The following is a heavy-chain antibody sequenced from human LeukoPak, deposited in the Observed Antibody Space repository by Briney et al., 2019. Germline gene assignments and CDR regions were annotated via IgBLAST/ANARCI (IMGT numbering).Heavy chain of an antibody. CDR3: AREAGYYDSSGYSDY. J-gene: IGHJ4*02. D-gene: IGHD3-22*01. Sequence: ASVKVSCTASGYTFTSYYMHWVRQAPGQGLEWMGIINPSGGSTSYAQKFQGRVTMTRDTSTSTVYMELSSLRSEDTAVYYCAREAGYYDSSGYSDYWGQGTLVTVSS. CDR2: INPSGGST. V-gene: IGHV1-46*01. CDR1: GYTFTSYY.